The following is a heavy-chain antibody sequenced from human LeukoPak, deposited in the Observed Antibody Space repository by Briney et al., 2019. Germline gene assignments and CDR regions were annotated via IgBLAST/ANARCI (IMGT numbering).Heavy chain of an antibody. CDR3: AIGDGLGKLSSSFEY. CDR1: GFTFSNYA. J-gene: IGHJ4*02. V-gene: IGHV3-23*01. CDR2: ISNSGDAT. Sequence: QSGGSLRLSCAASGFTFSNYAMSWVRQAPGKGLEWVSTISNSGDATYYADSVKGRFTVSRDNSKNTLYLQMNSLRIEDTAVYYCAIGDGLGKLSSSFEYWGQGTLVTVSS. D-gene: IGHD3-16*02.